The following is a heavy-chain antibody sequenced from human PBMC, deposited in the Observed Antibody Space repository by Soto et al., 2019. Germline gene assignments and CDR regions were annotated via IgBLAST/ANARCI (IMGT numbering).Heavy chain of an antibody. Sequence: PGESLKISCKGSGYSFTSYWIGWVRQMPGKGLEWMGIIYPGDSDTRYSPSFQGQVTFSADKSISTAYLQSSSLKASDTAMYYCARHLSVSRIAASLIWGQGTMVTVSS. J-gene: IGHJ3*02. CDR2: IYPGDSDT. V-gene: IGHV5-51*01. D-gene: IGHD6-13*01. CDR3: ARHLSVSRIAASLI. CDR1: GYSFTSYW.